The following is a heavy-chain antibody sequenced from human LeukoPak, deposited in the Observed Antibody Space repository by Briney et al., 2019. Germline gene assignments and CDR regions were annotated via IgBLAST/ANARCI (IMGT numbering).Heavy chain of an antibody. CDR1: GYTFTSYG. CDR2: ISAYNGNT. CDR3: ARVGVRYFDWLPDYYGMDV. D-gene: IGHD3-9*01. Sequence: ASVKVSCKASGYTFTSYGLSWVRQAPGQGLEWMGWISAYNGNTNYAQKLQGRVTMTTDTSTSTAYMELRSLRSDDTAVYYCARVGVRYFDWLPDYYGMDVWGQGTTVTVSS. V-gene: IGHV1-18*01. J-gene: IGHJ6*02.